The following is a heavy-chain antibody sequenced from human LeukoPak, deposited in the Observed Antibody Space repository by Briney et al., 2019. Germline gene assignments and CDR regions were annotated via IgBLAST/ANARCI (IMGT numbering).Heavy chain of an antibody. V-gene: IGHV1-69*04. D-gene: IGHD3-22*01. CDR2: IIPILGIA. Sequence: ASVKVSCKASGGTFSSYAISWVRQAPGQGLEWMGRIIPILGIANYAQKFQGRVTITADKSTSTAYMELSSLRSEDTAVYYCARLGVYDSSSYYYEQQDDYWGQGTLVTVSS. J-gene: IGHJ4*02. CDR1: GGTFSSYA. CDR3: ARLGVYDSSSYYYEQQDDY.